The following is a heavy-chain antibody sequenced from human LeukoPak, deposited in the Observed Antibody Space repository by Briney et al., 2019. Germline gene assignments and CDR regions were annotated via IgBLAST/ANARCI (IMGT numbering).Heavy chain of an antibody. CDR1: GFTFTTYW. V-gene: IGHV3-74*01. D-gene: IGHD3-10*01. CDR2: INSDGSIT. Sequence: GGSLRLSCAASGFTFTTYWMHWVRQAPGKGLVWVSHINSDGSITSYADSVKGRFTISRDNSKNTLYLQMNSLRAEDTAVYYCAKPFFQPNLGGDYWGQGTLVTVSS. CDR3: AKPFFQPNLGGDY. J-gene: IGHJ4*02.